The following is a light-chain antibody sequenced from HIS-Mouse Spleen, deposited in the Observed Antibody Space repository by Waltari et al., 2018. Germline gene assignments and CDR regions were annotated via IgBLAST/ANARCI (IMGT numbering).Light chain of an antibody. V-gene: IGKV2-28*01. Sequence: DIVMTQSPLSLPVTPGEPASISCRSSQSLLHINGYNYLDWYLQKPVQSPQLLIYLGSYRASGVPDRFSGSGSGTDFTLKISRVEAEDVGVYYCMQALQTPFTFGPGTKVDIK. CDR1: QSLLHINGYNY. J-gene: IGKJ3*01. CDR3: MQALQTPFT. CDR2: LGS.